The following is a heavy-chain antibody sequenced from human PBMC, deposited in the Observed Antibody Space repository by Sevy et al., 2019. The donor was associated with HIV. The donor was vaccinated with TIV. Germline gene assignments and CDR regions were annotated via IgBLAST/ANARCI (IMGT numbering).Heavy chain of an antibody. CDR1: GFTFSSYW. V-gene: IGHV3-74*01. J-gene: IGHJ1*01. D-gene: IGHD4-17*01. CDR2: INSDGSST. CDR3: AKDGVYGGNFEHFQH. Sequence: GGSLRLSCAASGFTFSSYWMHWVRQAPGKGLVWVSRINSDGSSTNFADSVKGRFTMSRDNAKNTLYLQMNSLRAEDTALYYCAKDGVYGGNFEHFQHWGQGTLVTVSS.